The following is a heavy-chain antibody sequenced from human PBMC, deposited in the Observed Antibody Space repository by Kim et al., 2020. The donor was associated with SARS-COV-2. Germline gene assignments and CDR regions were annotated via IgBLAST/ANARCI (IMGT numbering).Heavy chain of an antibody. J-gene: IGHJ4*02. D-gene: IGHD3-3*01. V-gene: IGHV3-23*01. CDR2: ISDSGGST. CDR1: GFTFSSYA. CDR3: AKTPPRRSAEHCDY. Sequence: GGSLRLSCAASGFTFSSYAMSWVRQAPGKGLEWVSAISDSGGSTYYADSVKGRFTISRDNSKNTLYLQMNSLRAEDTAGYYCAKTPPRRSAEHCDYWGQGTLFTVSS.